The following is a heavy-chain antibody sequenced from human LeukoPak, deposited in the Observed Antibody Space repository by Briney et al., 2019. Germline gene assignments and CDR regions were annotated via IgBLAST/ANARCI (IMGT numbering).Heavy chain of an antibody. Sequence: PSETLSLTCAVYGGSFSGYYWSWIRQPPGKGLEWIGYIYYSGSTNYNPSLKSRVTISVDTSKNQFSLKLSSVTAADTAVYYCARHEEYCSSTSCYFGAFDIWGQGTMVTVSS. V-gene: IGHV4-59*08. CDR3: ARHEEYCSSTSCYFGAFDI. D-gene: IGHD2-2*01. CDR2: IYYSGST. CDR1: GGSFSGYY. J-gene: IGHJ3*02.